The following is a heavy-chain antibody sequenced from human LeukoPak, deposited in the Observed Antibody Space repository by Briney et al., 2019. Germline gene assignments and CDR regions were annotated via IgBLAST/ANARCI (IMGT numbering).Heavy chain of an antibody. J-gene: IGHJ3*02. CDR2: ISYDGSNK. CDR1: GFTFSSYA. Sequence: GGSLRLSCAASGFTFSSYAMHWVRQAPGKGLEWVAVISYDGSNKYYADSVKGRFTISRDNPKNTLYLQMNSLRAEDTAVYYCARDKSQWLGPDAFDIWGQGTMVTVSS. D-gene: IGHD6-19*01. CDR3: ARDKSQWLGPDAFDI. V-gene: IGHV3-30-3*01.